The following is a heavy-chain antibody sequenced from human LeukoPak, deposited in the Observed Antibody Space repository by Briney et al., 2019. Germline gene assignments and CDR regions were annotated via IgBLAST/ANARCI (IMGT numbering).Heavy chain of an antibody. CDR1: GFTFSSYA. CDR3: AKEGIGVGATDDAFDI. V-gene: IGHV3-23*01. J-gene: IGHJ3*02. Sequence: GGSLRLSCAASGFTFSSYAMSWVRQAPGKGLEWVSAISGSGGSTYYADSVKGRFTISRDNSKNTLYLQMNSLRAEDTAVYYCAKEGIGVGATDDAFDIWSQGTMVTVSS. CDR2: ISGSGGST. D-gene: IGHD1-26*01.